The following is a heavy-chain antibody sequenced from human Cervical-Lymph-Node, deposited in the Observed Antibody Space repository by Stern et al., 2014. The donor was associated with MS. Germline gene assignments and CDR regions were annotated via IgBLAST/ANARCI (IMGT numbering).Heavy chain of an antibody. CDR3: ARGDSYGHYYYYGMDV. D-gene: IGHD5-18*01. CDR1: GGSISSYY. J-gene: IGHJ6*02. V-gene: IGHV4-59*01. CDR2: IYYSGST. Sequence: QLQLQESGPGLVKPSETLSLTCTVSGGSISSYYWSWIRQPPGKGLEWIGYIYYSGSTNYNPSLKSRVNISVDTSKNQFSLKLSSVTAADTAVYYCARGDSYGHYYYYGMDVWGQGTTVTVSS.